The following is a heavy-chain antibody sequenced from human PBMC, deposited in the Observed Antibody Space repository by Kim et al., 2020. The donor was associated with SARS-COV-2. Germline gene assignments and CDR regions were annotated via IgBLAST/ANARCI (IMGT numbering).Heavy chain of an antibody. CDR3: AKRLVGDTEDFDN. D-gene: IGHD1-26*01. J-gene: IGHJ4*02. CDR1: GVTFSSYA. V-gene: IGHV3-23*01. Sequence: GGSLRLSCAVSGVTFSSYAMNWVRQAPGKGLEWVSAISSSGARTDYADSVKGRFTISRDTSKNTLYLQMNSLRAEDTALYYCAKRLVGDTEDFDNWGEGTPVSVSS. CDR2: ISSSGART.